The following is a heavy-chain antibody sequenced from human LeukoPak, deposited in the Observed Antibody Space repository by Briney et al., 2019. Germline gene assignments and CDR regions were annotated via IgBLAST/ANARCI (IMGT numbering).Heavy chain of an antibody. CDR1: GYTFTMYY. V-gene: IGHV1-46*01. CDR3: AGEQRGGLSGSLGGLVASYNTYYYMDV. CDR2: INPSDGAT. J-gene: IGHJ6*03. Sequence: ASVKVSCKASGYTFTMYYIHWVRQAPGQGLEWMGMINPSDGATTYAQRFQGRVTMTRDMSTTTVYVDLRSLRSEDTAVYFCAGEQRGGLSGSLGGLVASYNTYYYMDVWGRGTTVTVSS. D-gene: IGHD1-26*01.